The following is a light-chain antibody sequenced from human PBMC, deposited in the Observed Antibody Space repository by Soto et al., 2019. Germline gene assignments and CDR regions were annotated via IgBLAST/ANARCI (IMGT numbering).Light chain of an antibody. Sequence: ETVLTQSPATLSLSPGERATLSCRASQSVSFYLAWYQQKPGKAPRLLIYDASNRATGIPARFSGSGSGTDFTLTISSLEPEDFAVYYCQQRSNWPSFGQGTRLEIK. J-gene: IGKJ5*01. V-gene: IGKV3-11*01. CDR3: QQRSNWPS. CDR2: DAS. CDR1: QSVSFY.